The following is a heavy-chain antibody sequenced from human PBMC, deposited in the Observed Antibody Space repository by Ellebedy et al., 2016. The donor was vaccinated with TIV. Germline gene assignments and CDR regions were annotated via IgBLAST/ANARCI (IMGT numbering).Heavy chain of an antibody. CDR1: GFIFNTYG. D-gene: IGHD2-15*01. Sequence: PGGSLRLSCAASGFIFNTYGMHWVRQSPGKGLEWVAVIWYDGSNKYYADSVKGRFTISRDNSKNTLYLQMNSLRAEDTAVYWCARDMPVEYCSGGRCAPFDFWGQGTLVTVSS. CDR3: ARDMPVEYCSGGRCAPFDF. V-gene: IGHV3-33*01. J-gene: IGHJ4*02. CDR2: IWYDGSNK.